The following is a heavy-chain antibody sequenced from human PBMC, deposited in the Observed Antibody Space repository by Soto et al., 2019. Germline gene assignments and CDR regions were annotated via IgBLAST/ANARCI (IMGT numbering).Heavy chain of an antibody. Sequence: SETLSLTCTVSGGSISSYYWSWIRQPPGKGLEWIGYIYYSGSTNYNPSLKSRVTISVDTSKNQFSLKLSSVTAADTAVYYCARWYGSSLDYWGQGTLVTVSS. V-gene: IGHV4-59*01. D-gene: IGHD4-17*01. CDR1: GGSISSYY. CDR2: IYYSGST. J-gene: IGHJ4*02. CDR3: ARWYGSSLDY.